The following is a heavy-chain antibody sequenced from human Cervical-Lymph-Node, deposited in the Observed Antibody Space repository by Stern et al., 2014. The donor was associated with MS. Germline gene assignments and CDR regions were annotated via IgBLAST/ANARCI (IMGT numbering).Heavy chain of an antibody. CDR3: ARGYGGYGALDF. J-gene: IGHJ3*01. CDR1: GASISTGGYY. D-gene: IGHD4-17*01. V-gene: IGHV4-31*03. CDR2: IYNSGSA. Sequence: VQLVESGPGLVKPSQTLSLTCTVSGASISTGGYYWSWIRQHPGKCLEWIGYIYNSGSAFHTPSLKSRLTISVDTSKNQLSLKLNSVTAADTAVYYCARGYGGYGALDFWGQGTMVTVSS.